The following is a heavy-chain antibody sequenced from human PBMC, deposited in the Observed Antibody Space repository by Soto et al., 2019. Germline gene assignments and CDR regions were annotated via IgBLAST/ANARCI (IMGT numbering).Heavy chain of an antibody. D-gene: IGHD2-21*02. V-gene: IGHV1-2*04. CDR3: AREFGRGGGPWCLGY. CDR1: GYTFTGYY. J-gene: IGHJ4*02. CDR2: INPNSGGT. Sequence: QVQLVQSGAEVKKPGASVKVSCKASGYTFTGYYMHWVRQAPGQGLEWMGWINPNSGGTNYGQKFQVLVTNTRDRSISTAYRELGRLSSDDTAVYYCAREFGRGGGPWCLGYWGQGTLVIVGS.